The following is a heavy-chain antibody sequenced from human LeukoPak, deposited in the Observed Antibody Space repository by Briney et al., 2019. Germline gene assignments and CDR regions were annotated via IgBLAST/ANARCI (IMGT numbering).Heavy chain of an antibody. D-gene: IGHD5-12*01. CDR3: ARDRRRGYSGPTGDFDY. CDR2: ISSSSSYI. Sequence: GGSLRLSCAASGFTFSSYSMNWVRQAPGKGLEWVSSISSSSSYIYYADSVKGRFTISRDNAKNSLYLQMNSLRAEDTAVYYCARDRRRGYSGPTGDFDYWGQGTLVTVSS. V-gene: IGHV3-21*01. J-gene: IGHJ4*02. CDR1: GFTFSSYS.